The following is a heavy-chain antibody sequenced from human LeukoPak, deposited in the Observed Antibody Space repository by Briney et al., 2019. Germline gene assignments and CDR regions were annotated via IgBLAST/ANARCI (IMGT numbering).Heavy chain of an antibody. CDR3: ARGSGPLFYLDY. Sequence: GGSLRLSCAASGFRFSDHYMNWIRQAPGKGLEWISHISSPGTTISYADSVKGRFTVSRDNAKNSLYLEMNSLRADDTAVYYCARGSGPLFYLDYWGQGTLVTVSS. J-gene: IGHJ4*02. D-gene: IGHD2-15*01. CDR1: GFRFSDHY. V-gene: IGHV3-11*04. CDR2: ISSPGTTI.